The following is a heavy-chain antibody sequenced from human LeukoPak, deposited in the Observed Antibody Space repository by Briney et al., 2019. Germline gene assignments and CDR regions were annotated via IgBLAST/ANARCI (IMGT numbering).Heavy chain of an antibody. Sequence: PGGSLRLSCAASGFTFSSYAMSWVRQAPGKGLEWVSSISWDSGIIRYADSIKGRFTISRDNAKNSLYLQMNSLRAEDTALYFCAKAWQWLGAFDYWGQGTPVTVSS. CDR1: GFTFSSYA. V-gene: IGHV3-9*01. CDR2: ISWDSGII. CDR3: AKAWQWLGAFDY. D-gene: IGHD6-19*01. J-gene: IGHJ4*02.